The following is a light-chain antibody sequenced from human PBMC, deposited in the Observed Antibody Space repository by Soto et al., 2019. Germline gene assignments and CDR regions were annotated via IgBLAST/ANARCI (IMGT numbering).Light chain of an antibody. CDR1: SNDVGGYNY. V-gene: IGLV2-14*01. J-gene: IGLJ1*01. CDR2: EVS. CDR3: TSYSSPIPYV. Sequence: QSALTQPASVSGSPGQSITISCTGSSNDVGGYNYVSWYQQHPGQAPKLIIYEVSDRPSGVSPPFSGSKSGNTASLTISGLQVEDEGDYFCTSYSSPIPYVFGSGTKVTVL.